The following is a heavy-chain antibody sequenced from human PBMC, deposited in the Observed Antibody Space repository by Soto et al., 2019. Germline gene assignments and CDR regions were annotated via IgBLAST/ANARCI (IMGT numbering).Heavy chain of an antibody. V-gene: IGHV1-69*01. CDR1: GGTFSSYA. CDR3: ARQSIVGATVYYYYGMDV. CDR2: IIPIFGTA. Sequence: QVQLVQSGAEVKKPGSSVKVSCKASGGTFSSYAISWVRQAPGQGLEWMGGIIPIFGTANYAQKFQGRVTITADESTSKAYMELSSLRSEDTAVYYCARQSIVGATVYYYYGMDVWGQGTTVTVSS. D-gene: IGHD1-26*01. J-gene: IGHJ6*02.